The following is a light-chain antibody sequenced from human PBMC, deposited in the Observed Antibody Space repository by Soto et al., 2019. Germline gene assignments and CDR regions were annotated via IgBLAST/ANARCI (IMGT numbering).Light chain of an antibody. CDR3: QQTLSFTPT. Sequence: DIQMTQSPSSVSASVGDRVTITCRASQAIDSWLAWYQQKPGEAPKLXIFTGSLLHSGVPPRFSGSGSGTDFTLTISSLQPEDFATYYCQQTLSFTPTFGQGTKVDIK. J-gene: IGKJ1*01. V-gene: IGKV1-12*01. CDR1: QAIDSW. CDR2: TGS.